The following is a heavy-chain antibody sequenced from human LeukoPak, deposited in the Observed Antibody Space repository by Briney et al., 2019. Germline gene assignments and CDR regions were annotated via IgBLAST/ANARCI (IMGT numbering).Heavy chain of an antibody. J-gene: IGHJ6*02. V-gene: IGHV6-1*01. CDR2: TYYRSKWYN. CDR1: GDSVSSNSAA. D-gene: IGHD4-23*01. Sequence: SQTLSLTCAISGDSVSSNSAAWNWIRQSPSRGLEWLGRTYYRSKWYNDYAVSVKSRITINPDTSKNQFSLQLNSVTPEDTAVYYCARAPRKYGGNSPTSLGYSMDVWGQGTTVTVSS. CDR3: ARAPRKYGGNSPTSLGYSMDV.